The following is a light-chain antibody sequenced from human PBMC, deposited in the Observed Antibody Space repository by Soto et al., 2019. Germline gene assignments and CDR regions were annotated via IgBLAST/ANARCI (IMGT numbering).Light chain of an antibody. J-gene: IGKJ5*01. Sequence: VWTQAPCTLSLSRVERATLSFMASQSVGRNYLAWFQQKSGQAPRLVIYGASSRAAGIPDRLSGSGSGTDFTLTISRLEPEDFAVYYCQQYATSPITFGQGTRLEIK. CDR2: GAS. CDR3: QQYATSPIT. CDR1: QSVGRNY. V-gene: IGKV3-20*01.